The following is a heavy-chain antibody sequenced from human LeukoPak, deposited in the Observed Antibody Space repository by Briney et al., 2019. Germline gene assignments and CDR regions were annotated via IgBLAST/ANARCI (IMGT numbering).Heavy chain of an antibody. CDR2: INLNSGGT. CDR1: GYTFTGYY. CDR3: ARAGHGATSVGEYMNDY. Sequence: GASVKVSCKASGYTFTGYYMHWVRRAPGQGREWMGWINLNSGGTSYAQKFQGRVTMTRDTSITSAYMELSSLRSDDTAVYYCARAGHGATSVGEYMNDYWGQGTLVTVSS. D-gene: IGHD6-6*01. J-gene: IGHJ4*02. V-gene: IGHV1-2*02.